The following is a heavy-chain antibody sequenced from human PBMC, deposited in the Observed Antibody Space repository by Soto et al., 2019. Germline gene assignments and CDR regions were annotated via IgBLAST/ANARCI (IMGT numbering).Heavy chain of an antibody. CDR3: ARVPGHKNSRGDF. CDR2: INPKSGDT. J-gene: IGHJ4*02. Sequence: QVRLMQSGPEVRRHGASVTVSCKASGYTFTHYFIHWVRRAPGQGLEWMGYINPKSGDTHYSQTFRGRVSMTRDTSTDTANMGLSSLKSDDTAVYFCARVPGHKNSRGDFWGQGTPITVSS. D-gene: IGHD1-7*01. CDR1: GYTFTHYF. V-gene: IGHV1-2*02.